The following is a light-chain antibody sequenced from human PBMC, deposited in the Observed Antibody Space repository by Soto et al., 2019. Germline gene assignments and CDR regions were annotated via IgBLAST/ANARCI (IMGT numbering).Light chain of an antibody. CDR3: SSYTSSSVV. Sequence: QSALTQPASVSGSLGQSLTISCTGTSSDVGDYNYVSWYQHHPGKAPKLMIYDVSNRPSGVSNRFSGSKSGNTASLTISGLQAEDEADYYCSSYTSSSVVFGGGTKLTVL. CDR1: SSDVGDYNY. V-gene: IGLV2-14*03. CDR2: DVS. J-gene: IGLJ2*01.